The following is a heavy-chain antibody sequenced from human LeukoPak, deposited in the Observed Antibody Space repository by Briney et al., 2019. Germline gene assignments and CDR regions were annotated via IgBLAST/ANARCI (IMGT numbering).Heavy chain of an antibody. CDR2: ITSDGSST. CDR3: VRIWEGAY. D-gene: IGHD1-26*01. V-gene: IGHV3-74*01. Sequence: GGSLRLSCAASGFTFSSYWMHWVRQAPGKGLVWVSRITSDGSSTSYADSVKGRFTISRDNAKNTLYLQMNSLRGEDTAVYYCVRIWEGAYWGQGTLVTVSS. J-gene: IGHJ4*02. CDR1: GFTFSSYW.